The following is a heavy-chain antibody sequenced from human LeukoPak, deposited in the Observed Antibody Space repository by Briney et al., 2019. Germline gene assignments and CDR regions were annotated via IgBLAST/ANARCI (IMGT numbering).Heavy chain of an antibody. CDR2: INSDGGST. CDR3: ARAGYYYDSSGPLDY. CDR1: GFTLSSYW. J-gene: IGHJ4*02. D-gene: IGHD3-22*01. V-gene: IGHV3-74*01. Sequence: GGSLRLSCAASGFTLSSYWMHWVRQAPGKGLVGVSRINSDGGSTSYADSVKGRFTISRDNAKNSLYLQMNSLRAEDTAVYYCARAGYYYDSSGPLDYWGQGTLVTVSS.